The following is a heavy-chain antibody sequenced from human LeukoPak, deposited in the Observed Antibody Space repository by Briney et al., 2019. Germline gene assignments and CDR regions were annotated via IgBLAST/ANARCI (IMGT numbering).Heavy chain of an antibody. J-gene: IGHJ4*02. Sequence: GSLRLSCAASGFTFSSYGMHWVRQAPGKGLEWVAVISYDGSNKYYADSVKGRFTISRDNSKNTLYLQMNSLRAEDTAVYYCAKAGNSGWYAGYWGQGTLVTVSS. V-gene: IGHV3-30*18. CDR3: AKAGNSGWYAGY. CDR2: ISYDGSNK. D-gene: IGHD6-19*01. CDR1: GFTFSSYG.